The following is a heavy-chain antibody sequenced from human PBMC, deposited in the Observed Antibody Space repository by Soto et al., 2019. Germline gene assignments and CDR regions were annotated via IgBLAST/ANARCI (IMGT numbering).Heavy chain of an antibody. Sequence: QVQLVQSGAEVREPGASVKVSCKASGYTFTSFDINWVRQASGQGLEWMGWMKPTSGDTGSGQKFQGRVALTRDTSTSTAYMELSGLKSAETAVYYCVALARWGQGTLVTVSS. CDR2: MKPTSGDT. J-gene: IGHJ4*02. D-gene: IGHD6-6*01. CDR3: VALAR. CDR1: GYTFTSFD. V-gene: IGHV1-8*01.